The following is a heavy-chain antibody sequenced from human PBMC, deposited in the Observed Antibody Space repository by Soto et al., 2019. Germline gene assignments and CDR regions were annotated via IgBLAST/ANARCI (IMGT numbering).Heavy chain of an antibody. CDR3: ARLLWTRLSMKVVVITPEY. J-gene: IGHJ4*02. CDR1: GGSISSSSYY. D-gene: IGHD3-22*01. CDR2: MSYSGST. Sequence: QLQLEESGPGLVKPSETLSLTCSVSGGSISSSSYYWGWIRQPPGKGLEWIGSMSYSGSTYYNPSLKSRVSISFDTSKNQLSLQLNSVTAADAAVYYCARLLWTRLSMKVVVITPEYWGQRTPVTVSS. V-gene: IGHV4-39*01.